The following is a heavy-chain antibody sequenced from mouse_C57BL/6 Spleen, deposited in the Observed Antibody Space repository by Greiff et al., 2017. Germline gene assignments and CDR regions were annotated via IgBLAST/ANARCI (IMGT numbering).Heavy chain of an antibody. CDR2: ICSGGST. Sequence: VQLQESGPGLVQPSQSLSITCTASGFALTSYGVHWVRQSPGKGLEWLGVICSGGSTDYNAAFMSRLSITKDNSKGQVFINRNRQQADDTAIYYCAKNNWSFEDWGTGTTVTVSS. CDR3: AKNNWSFED. J-gene: IGHJ1*03. CDR1: GFALTSYG. V-gene: IGHV2-5*01.